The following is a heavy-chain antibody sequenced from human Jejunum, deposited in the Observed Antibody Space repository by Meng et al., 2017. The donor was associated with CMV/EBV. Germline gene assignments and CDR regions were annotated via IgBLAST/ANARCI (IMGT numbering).Heavy chain of an antibody. CDR2: ISNGGGTT. CDR1: RPTFGRDW. V-gene: IGHV3-74*01. Sequence: LSTACGRPTFGRDWGDWVRQAPGGRAVWVSGISNGGGTTSYAHSVKGRFTITRDTANNTLLLKMTSLSAEDTAVYYCVTYSWEYVVDYWGQGTLVTVSS. D-gene: IGHD1-26*01. CDR3: VTYSWEYVVDY. J-gene: IGHJ4*02.